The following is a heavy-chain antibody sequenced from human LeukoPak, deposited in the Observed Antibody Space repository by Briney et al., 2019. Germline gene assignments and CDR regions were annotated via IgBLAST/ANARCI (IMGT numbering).Heavy chain of an antibody. V-gene: IGHV3-30*02. CDR3: ATDNWLPSSPAVAGLGD. CDR1: GFTFRNYD. Sequence: GGSLRLSCIASGFTFRNYDMHWVRQAPGKGLEWVAFIRRDGSDRFHADSVKGRFTISRDNSRNTLYLQMNSLTVEDTAVYYCATDNWLPSSPAVAGLGDWNQGTLVTVSS. D-gene: IGHD6-19*01. CDR2: IRRDGSDR. J-gene: IGHJ4*02.